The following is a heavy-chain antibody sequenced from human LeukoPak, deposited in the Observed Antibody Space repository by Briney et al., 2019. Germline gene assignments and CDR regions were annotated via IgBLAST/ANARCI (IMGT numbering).Heavy chain of an antibody. D-gene: IGHD6-13*01. CDR1: GGSFSGYY. CDR2: INHSGST. CDR3: ARAYSSSWYNY. Sequence: PSETLSLTCAVYGGSFSGYYWSWIRQPPGKGLEWIGEINHSGSTNYSPSLKSRVTISVDTSKNQFSLKLSSVTAADTAVYYCARAYSSSWYNYWGQGTLVTVSS. V-gene: IGHV4-34*01. J-gene: IGHJ4*02.